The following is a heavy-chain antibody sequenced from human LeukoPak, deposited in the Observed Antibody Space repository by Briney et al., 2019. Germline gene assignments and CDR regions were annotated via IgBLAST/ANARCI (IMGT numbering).Heavy chain of an antibody. CDR3: ARDYYGSGSYYNLLGAFDI. CDR2: ISGSGGST. CDR1: GFTFSSYA. Sequence: GGSLRLSCAASGFTFSSYAMSWVRQAPGKGLEWVSAISGSGGSTYYADSVKGRFTISRDNSKNTLYLQMNSLRAEDTAVYYCARDYYGSGSYYNLLGAFDIWGQGTMVTVSS. V-gene: IGHV3-23*01. D-gene: IGHD3-10*01. J-gene: IGHJ3*02.